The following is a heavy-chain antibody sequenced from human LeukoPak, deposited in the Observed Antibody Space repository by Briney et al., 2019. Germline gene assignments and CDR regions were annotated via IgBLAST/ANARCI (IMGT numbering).Heavy chain of an antibody. J-gene: IGHJ4*02. Sequence: SETLSLTCAVYGGSFSGYYWSWIRQPPGKGLEWIGEIYHSGSTNYNPSLKSRVTIAVDKSKNQFSLKLSSVTAADTAVYYCARASHDYGDYSHFDYWGQGTLVTVSS. CDR2: IYHSGST. D-gene: IGHD4-17*01. CDR3: ARASHDYGDYSHFDY. CDR1: GGSFSGYY. V-gene: IGHV4-34*01.